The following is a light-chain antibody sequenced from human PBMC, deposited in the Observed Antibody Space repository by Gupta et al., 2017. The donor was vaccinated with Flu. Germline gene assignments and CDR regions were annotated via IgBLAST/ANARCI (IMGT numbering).Light chain of an antibody. Sequence: QSALTQPRSVSASPGQSVAISCTGTSSDVGGYNYVSWYQQHPGKAPKLMIYDVNNRPSGVPDRFSGSKSGNTASLTISGRQAEDEADYYCFSYAGSNTYVFGIGTKVTVL. CDR1: SSDVGGYNY. CDR3: FSYAGSNTYV. J-gene: IGLJ1*01. CDR2: DVN. V-gene: IGLV2-11*01.